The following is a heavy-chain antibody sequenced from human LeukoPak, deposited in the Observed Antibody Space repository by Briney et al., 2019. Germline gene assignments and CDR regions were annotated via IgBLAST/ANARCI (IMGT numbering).Heavy chain of an antibody. V-gene: IGHV3-30*18. J-gene: IGHJ4*02. CDR1: GFSFTTYG. Sequence: GGSLRLSCAASGFSFTTYGMHWVRQAPLKGLEWLAAISYDGRNQNYADSVKGRFTIFRDNSQNTLYLQMNSLRAEDTALYYCVKDRTINGRSSPFDSWGQGTLVIVSS. CDR2: ISYDGRNQ. D-gene: IGHD1-26*01. CDR3: VKDRTINGRSSPFDS.